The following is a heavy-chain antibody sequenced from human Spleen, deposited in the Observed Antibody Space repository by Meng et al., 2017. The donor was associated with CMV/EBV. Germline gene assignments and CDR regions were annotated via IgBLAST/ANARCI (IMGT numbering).Heavy chain of an antibody. D-gene: IGHD1-26*01. CDR1: GFTFSSYA. V-gene: IGHV3-23*01. CDR2: ISGSGGST. J-gene: IGHJ5*02. Sequence: GESLKISCAASGFTFSSYAMSWVRQAPGKGLEWVSAISGSGGSTYYADSVKGRFTISRDNSKNTLYLQMNSLRAEDTAVYYCARVGVRPTVLDSWGQGTLVTVSS. CDR3: ARVGVRPTVLDS.